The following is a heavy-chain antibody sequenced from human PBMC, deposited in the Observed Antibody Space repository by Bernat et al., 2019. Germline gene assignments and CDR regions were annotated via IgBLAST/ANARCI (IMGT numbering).Heavy chain of an antibody. CDR1: GGTFSSYA. V-gene: IGHV1-69*06. D-gene: IGHD2-8*02. J-gene: IGHJ4*02. CDR2: IIPIFGTA. Sequence: QVQLVQSGAEVKKPGSSVKVSCKASGGTFSSYAISWVRQAPGQGLEWMGGIIPIFGTANYAQKFQGRVTITAEKSTSTAYMELSSLRSEETAVYYCAIGGGNCTGGVCSPLDYWGQGTLVTVSS. CDR3: AIGGGNCTGGVCSPLDY.